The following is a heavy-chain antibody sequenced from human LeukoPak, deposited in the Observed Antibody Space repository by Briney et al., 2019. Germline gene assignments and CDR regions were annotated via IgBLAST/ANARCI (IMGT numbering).Heavy chain of an antibody. Sequence: PSETLSLTCTVSGGSISTYSWTWIRQPPGKGLEWIGYIHYRGSTNYNPSLKSRVTISVDTSKNQFSLKLTSVTAADTAVYYCARADITTVRGVIRDNWFDLWGQGTLVTVSS. D-gene: IGHD3-10*01. CDR2: IHYRGST. J-gene: IGHJ5*02. CDR3: ARADITTVRGVIRDNWFDL. CDR1: GGSISTYS. V-gene: IGHV4-59*08.